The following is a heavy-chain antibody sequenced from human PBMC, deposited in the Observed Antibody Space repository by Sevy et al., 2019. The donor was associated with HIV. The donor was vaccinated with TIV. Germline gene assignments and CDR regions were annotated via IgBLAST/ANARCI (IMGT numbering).Heavy chain of an antibody. J-gene: IGHJ5*02. CDR1: GNTFTAYY. Sequence: ASVTVSCRASGNTFTAYYVHWVRQAPGQGLEWMGWINPNSGATKYAQKFQGRVTMTRDTSFSAVYMDLSRLTSADTAVYYCALGTIFEPNYFDPWGQGTLVTVSS. V-gene: IGHV1-2*02. CDR2: INPNSGAT. CDR3: ALGTIFEPNYFDP. D-gene: IGHD3-3*01.